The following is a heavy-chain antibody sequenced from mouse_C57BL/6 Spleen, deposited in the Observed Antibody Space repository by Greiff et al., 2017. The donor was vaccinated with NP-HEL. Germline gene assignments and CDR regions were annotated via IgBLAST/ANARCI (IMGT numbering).Heavy chain of an antibody. Sequence: VKLMESGGGLVQPGESLKLSCESNEYEFPSHDMSWVRKTPEKRLELVAAINSDGGSTYYPDTMERRFIISRDNTKKTLYLQMSSLRSEDTALYYCARGGNYYGSSYWYFDVWGTGTTVTVSS. CDR3: ARGGNYYGSSYWYFDV. V-gene: IGHV5-2*01. CDR2: INSDGGST. J-gene: IGHJ1*03. D-gene: IGHD1-1*01. CDR1: EYEFPSHD.